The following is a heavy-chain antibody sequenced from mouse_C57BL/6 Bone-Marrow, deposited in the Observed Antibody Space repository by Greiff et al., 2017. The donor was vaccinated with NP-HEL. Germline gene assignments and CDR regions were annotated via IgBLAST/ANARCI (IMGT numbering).Heavy chain of an antibody. CDR2: ISDGGSYT. V-gene: IGHV5-4*01. CDR1: GFTFSSYA. CDR3: ARDPPTRAWFAY. Sequence: EVKLMESGGGLVKPGGSLKLSCAASGFTFSSYAMSWVRQTPEKRLEWVATISDGGSYTYYPDNVKGRFTLSRDNAKNNLYLQMSHLKSEETAMYYCARDPPTRAWFAYWGKGTLVTVSA. J-gene: IGHJ3*01.